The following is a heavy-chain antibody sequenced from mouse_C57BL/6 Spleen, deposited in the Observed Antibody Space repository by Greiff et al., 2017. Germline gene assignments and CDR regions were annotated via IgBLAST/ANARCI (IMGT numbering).Heavy chain of an antibody. D-gene: IGHD1-1*01. CDR3: AREGYYGSSSSWFAY. CDR1: GFTFSSYA. CDR2: ISDGGSYT. Sequence: EVKLMESGGGLVKPGGSLKLSCAASGFTFSSYAMSWVRQTPEKRLEWVATISDGGSYTYYPDNVKGRFTISRDNAKNNLYLQMSHLKSEDTAMYYCAREGYYGSSSSWFAYWGQGTLVTVSA. V-gene: IGHV5-4*01. J-gene: IGHJ3*01.